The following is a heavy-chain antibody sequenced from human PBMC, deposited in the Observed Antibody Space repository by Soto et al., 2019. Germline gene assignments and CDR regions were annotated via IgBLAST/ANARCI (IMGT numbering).Heavy chain of an antibody. CDR3: ARDTEMATIGDFDY. Sequence: SVKVSCKASGGTFSSYAISWVRQAPGQGLEWMGGIIPIFGTANYAQKFQGRVTITADESTSTAYMELSSLRSEDTAVYYCARDTEMATIGDFDYWGQGTLVTVSS. J-gene: IGHJ4*02. CDR1: GGTFSSYA. V-gene: IGHV1-69*13. D-gene: IGHD5-12*01. CDR2: IIPIFGTA.